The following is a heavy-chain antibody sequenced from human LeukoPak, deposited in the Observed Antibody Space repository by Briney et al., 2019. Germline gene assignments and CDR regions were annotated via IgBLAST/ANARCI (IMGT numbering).Heavy chain of an antibody. CDR3: AREGTGYGYSVYFDY. Sequence: GGSQRLSCAASGFTFSSYWMHWVRQAPGKGLVWVSRINSDGSSTSYADSVKGRFTISRDNAKNTLYLQMNSLRAEDTAVYYCAREGTGYGYSVYFDYWGQGTLVTVSS. CDR2: INSDGSST. V-gene: IGHV3-74*01. CDR1: GFTFSSYW. D-gene: IGHD5-18*01. J-gene: IGHJ4*02.